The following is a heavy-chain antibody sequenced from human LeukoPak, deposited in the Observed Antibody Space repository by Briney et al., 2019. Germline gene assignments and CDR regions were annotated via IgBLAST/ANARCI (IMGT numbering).Heavy chain of an antibody. CDR3: ARDPAYGALDY. V-gene: IGHV3-7*01. J-gene: IGHJ4*02. D-gene: IGHD4-17*01. CDR1: GIIFTNHA. CDR2: ISPDGSER. Sequence: PGGSLRLSCAASGIIFTNHAMHWVRQAPGKGLEWVANISPDGSERGLVDSVGGRFTISRDNAKNSVYLQMNSLGPEDTAVYYCARDPAYGALDYWGQGTLVIVSS.